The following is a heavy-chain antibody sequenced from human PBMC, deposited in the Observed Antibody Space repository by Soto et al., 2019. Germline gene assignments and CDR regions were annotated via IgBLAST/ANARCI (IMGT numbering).Heavy chain of an antibody. J-gene: IGHJ4*02. V-gene: IGHV3-21*01. CDR3: ARDRRSPRRYSSSWYPLDY. D-gene: IGHD6-13*01. Sequence: EVQLVESGGGLVKPGGSLRLSCAASGFTFSSYSMNWVRQAPGKGLEWVSSISSSSSYIYYADSVKGRFTISRDNAKNSLYLQMNSLRAEDTAVYYCARDRRSPRRYSSSWYPLDYWGQGTLVTVSS. CDR1: GFTFSSYS. CDR2: ISSSSSYI.